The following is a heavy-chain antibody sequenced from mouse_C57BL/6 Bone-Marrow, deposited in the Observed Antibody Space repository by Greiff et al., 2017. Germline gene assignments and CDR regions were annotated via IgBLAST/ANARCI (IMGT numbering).Heavy chain of an antibody. CDR2: IYPRSGNT. D-gene: IGHD1-1*01. V-gene: IGHV1-81*01. J-gene: IGHJ4*01. Sequence: VKLVESGAELARPGASVKLSCKASGYTFTSYGISWVQQRTGQGLEWIGEIYPRSGNTYYNEKFKGKATLTADKSSSTAYMELRSLTSEDSAVYFCARYYYYGSSYAMDYWGQGTSVTVSS. CDR3: ARYYYYGSSYAMDY. CDR1: GYTFTSYG.